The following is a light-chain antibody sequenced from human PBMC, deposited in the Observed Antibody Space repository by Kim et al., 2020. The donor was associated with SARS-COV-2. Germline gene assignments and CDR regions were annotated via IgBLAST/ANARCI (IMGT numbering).Light chain of an antibody. CDR1: SSDVGGHNS. CDR2: DVF. V-gene: IGLV2-14*03. J-gene: IGLJ1*01. CDR3: CSFTSSLTYV. Sequence: QSALTQPASVSGSPGQSITISCTGTSSDVGGHNSVSWYQQHPGKAPKLLIYDVFLRPSGLSDRFSASKSANTASLTISGLQAEDEADYYCCSFTSSLTYVFGSGTKVTVL.